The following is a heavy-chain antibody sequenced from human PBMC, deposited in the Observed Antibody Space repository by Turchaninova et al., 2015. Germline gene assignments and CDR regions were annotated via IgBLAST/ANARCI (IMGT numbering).Heavy chain of an antibody. J-gene: IGHJ4*02. CDR3: AKGRYGSGISVDY. D-gene: IGHD3-10*01. Sequence: EVQLVESGGGLVQPGGSLSVSRAASGFTFSNYAMSWVRQAPGKGLEWVSTISSTGGNIYYADSVKGRFTISRDNPKNTLYLQMNSLGAEDTAVYYCAKGRYGSGISVDYWGQGTLVTVSS. V-gene: IGHV3-23*04. CDR1: GFTFSNYA. CDR2: ISSTGGNI.